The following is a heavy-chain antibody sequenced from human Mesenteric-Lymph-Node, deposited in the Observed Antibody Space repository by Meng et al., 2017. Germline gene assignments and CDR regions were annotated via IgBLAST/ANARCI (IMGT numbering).Heavy chain of an antibody. CDR2: VSHGGVT. CDR3: ARGVLYDSGPYRFFNY. CDR1: GDSISSFY. D-gene: IGHD3-22*01. V-gene: IGHV4-34*01. J-gene: IGHJ4*02. Sequence: SETLSLTCTVSGDSISSFYWSWIRQPPGKGLEWIGEVSHGGVTNYNPSLKSRVTISTDTSKNQFSLELNSVTAADTAVYYCARGVLYDSGPYRFFNYWGQGTLVTVSS.